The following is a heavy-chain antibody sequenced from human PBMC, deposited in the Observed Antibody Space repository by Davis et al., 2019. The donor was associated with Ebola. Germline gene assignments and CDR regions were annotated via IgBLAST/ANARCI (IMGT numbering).Heavy chain of an antibody. CDR3: AEAYYDFWSGYSN. CDR1: GFIFSNYA. CDR2: ISYDGSNI. Sequence: GESLKISCAASGFIFSNYAMHWVRQAPGKGLEWVAVISYDGSNIYYEDSVKGRFTISRDNSKNTLYLQMNSLRAEDTAVYYCAEAYYDFWSGYSNWGQGTLVTVSS. V-gene: IGHV3-30*04. J-gene: IGHJ4*02. D-gene: IGHD3-3*01.